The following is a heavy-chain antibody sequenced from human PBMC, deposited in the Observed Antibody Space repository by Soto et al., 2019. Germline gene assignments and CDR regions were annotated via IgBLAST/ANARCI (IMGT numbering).Heavy chain of an antibody. CDR1: GGSFSGYY. V-gene: IGHV4-34*01. Sequence: QVQLQQWGAGPLRPLETLSLTCGVSGGSFSGYYWAWIRQSPGKGLEWIGEINDRGSINYNPSLKSRVSSSVDTSKNHYSLNLWSVTAADTAVYYCARESHDILTGPPWVWYFDLWGRGTLVTVSS. D-gene: IGHD3-9*01. J-gene: IGHJ2*01. CDR3: ARESHDILTGPPWVWYFDL. CDR2: INDRGSI.